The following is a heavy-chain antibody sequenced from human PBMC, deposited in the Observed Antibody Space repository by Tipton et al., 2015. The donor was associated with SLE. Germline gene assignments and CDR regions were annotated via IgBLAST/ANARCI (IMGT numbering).Heavy chain of an antibody. CDR1: GDSISSGSYY. D-gene: IGHD3/OR15-3a*01. CDR2: IYTSGST. V-gene: IGHV4-61*02. CDR3: ARPPRTSDWYFDL. J-gene: IGHJ2*01. Sequence: TLSLTCTVSGDSISSGSYYWSWIRQPAGKGLEWIGRIYTSGSTNYNPSLKSRVTISVDTSKNQFSLKLSSVTAADTAVYYCARPPRTSDWYFDLWGRGTLVTVSS.